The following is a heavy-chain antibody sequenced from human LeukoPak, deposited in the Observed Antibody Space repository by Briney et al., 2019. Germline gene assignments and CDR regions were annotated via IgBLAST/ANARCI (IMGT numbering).Heavy chain of an antibody. D-gene: IGHD1-26*01. J-gene: IGHJ4*02. CDR1: GFTFSGDY. V-gene: IGHV3-53*01. CDR2: IYSGGAT. Sequence: GGSLRLSCAVSGFTFSGDYMSWVRQAPGKGLEWVSVIYSGGATYYSDSVKGRFTISRDNAKNSLYLQMNSLRAEDTAVYYCARDTGSGSLDYWGQGTLVTVSS. CDR3: ARDTGSGSLDY.